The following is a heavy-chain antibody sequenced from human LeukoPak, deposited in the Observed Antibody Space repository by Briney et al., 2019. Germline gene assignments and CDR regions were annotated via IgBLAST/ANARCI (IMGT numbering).Heavy chain of an antibody. CDR3: ARGAHSSGCVGYYYYYMDV. D-gene: IGHD6-19*01. CDR1: GGSFSGYY. V-gene: IGHV4-34*01. J-gene: IGHJ6*03. Sequence: SETLSLTCAVYGGSFSGYYWSWIRQPPEKGLEWIGEINHVGATNYNPSLKSRVTISVDTSKNQFSLKLSSVTAADTAVYYCARGAHSSGCVGYYYYYMDVWGKGTTVTISS. CDR2: INHVGAT.